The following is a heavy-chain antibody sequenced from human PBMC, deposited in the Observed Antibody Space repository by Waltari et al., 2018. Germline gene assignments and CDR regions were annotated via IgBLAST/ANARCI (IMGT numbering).Heavy chain of an antibody. CDR3: ARQGSLGSYGYYFDY. V-gene: IGHV4-61*02. CDR1: GGSISSGSYY. Sequence: QVQLQESGPGLVKPSQTLSLTCTVSGGSISSGSYYWSWIRQPAGKGLEWIGRIYTSGSTNYNPSLKSRVTISVDTSKNQFSLKLSSVTAADTAVYYCARQGSLGSYGYYFDYWGQGTLVTVSS. CDR2: IYTSGST. D-gene: IGHD5-18*01. J-gene: IGHJ4*02.